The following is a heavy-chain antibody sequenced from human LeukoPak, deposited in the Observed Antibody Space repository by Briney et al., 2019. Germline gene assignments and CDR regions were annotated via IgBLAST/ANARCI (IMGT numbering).Heavy chain of an antibody. CDR3: AKDREGFLEWSQSIFDY. CDR2: VSGSGDST. J-gene: IGHJ4*02. V-gene: IGHV3-23*01. Sequence: GGSLRLSCAASGSTFSDYSVSWVRQTPGKGLEWVSGVSGSGDSTYYADSVKGRFTISRDNSKNTLYLQMNSLRAEDTAVYYCAKDREGFLEWSQSIFDYWGQGTLVTVSS. D-gene: IGHD3-3*01. CDR1: GSTFSDYS.